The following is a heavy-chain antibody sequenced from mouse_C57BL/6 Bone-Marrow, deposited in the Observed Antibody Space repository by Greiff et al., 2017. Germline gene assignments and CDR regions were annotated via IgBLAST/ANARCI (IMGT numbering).Heavy chain of an antibody. V-gene: IGHV1-69*01. Sequence: QVQLQQPGAELVMPGASVKLSCKASGYTFTSYWMHWVKQRPGQGLEWIGEIDPSDSYTNYNQKFKGKSTLTVAKSSSTAYMQLSSLTSEDSAVYYCARLGRGYWGQGTTLTVSS. J-gene: IGHJ2*01. CDR1: GYTFTSYW. D-gene: IGHD4-1*01. CDR2: IDPSDSYT. CDR3: ARLGRGY.